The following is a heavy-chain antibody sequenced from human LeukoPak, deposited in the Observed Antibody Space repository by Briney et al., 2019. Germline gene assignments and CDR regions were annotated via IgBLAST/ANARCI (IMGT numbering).Heavy chain of an antibody. CDR2: IYHSGST. CDR1: GYSISSGYY. V-gene: IGHV4-38-2*02. J-gene: IGHJ4*02. D-gene: IGHD2/OR15-2a*01. CDR3: AREITSGYYFLDY. Sequence: SETLSLTCTVSGYSISSGYYWGWIRQPPGKGLEWIGSIYHSGSTYYNPSLKSRVTISVDTSKNQFSLKLSSVTAADTAVYYCAREITSGYYFLDYWGQGTLVTVSS.